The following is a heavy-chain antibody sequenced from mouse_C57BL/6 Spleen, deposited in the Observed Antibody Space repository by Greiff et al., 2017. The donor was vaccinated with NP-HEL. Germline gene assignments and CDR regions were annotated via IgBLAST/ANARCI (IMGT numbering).Heavy chain of an antibody. Sequence: VQLQQPGAELVMPGASVKLSCKASGYTFTSYWMHWVKQRPGQGLEWIGEIDPSDSYTNYNQKFKGKSTLTVDKSSSTAYMQLSSLTSEDSAVYYCARSNPGSRERYWYFDVWGTGTTVTVSS. CDR1: GYTFTSYW. J-gene: IGHJ1*03. V-gene: IGHV1-69*01. D-gene: IGHD1-1*01. CDR3: ARSNPGSRERYWYFDV. CDR2: IDPSDSYT.